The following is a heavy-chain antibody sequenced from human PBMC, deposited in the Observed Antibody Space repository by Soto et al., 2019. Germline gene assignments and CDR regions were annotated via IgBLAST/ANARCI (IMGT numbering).Heavy chain of an antibody. V-gene: IGHV3-23*01. D-gene: IGHD3-16*01. J-gene: IGHJ4*02. CDR3: AKARGSSTPAPGSY. CDR2: ISGSGGST. Sequence: GGSLRLSCAGSGFTFGSYAMSWVRQDPGRGLEWVSAISGSGGSTYYADSVKGRFTISRDNSKNTLYLQMNSLGAEDTAVYYCAKARGSSTPAPGSYWGQGSLVTSPQ. CDR1: GFTFGSYA.